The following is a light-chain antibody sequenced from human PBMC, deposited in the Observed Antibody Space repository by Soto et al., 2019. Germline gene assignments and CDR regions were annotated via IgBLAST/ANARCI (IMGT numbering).Light chain of an antibody. CDR2: GAS. CDR3: QHYNNWPYT. V-gene: IGKV3-15*01. CDR1: QSVSSN. Sequence: EIVMTQSPATLSVSPGEGATLSCRASQSVSSNLAWYQQKPGQAPRLLIHGASTRATGIPARFSGSGSGTEFTLTINSLQSEDFAVYYCQHYNNWPYTFGQGTRLEIK. J-gene: IGKJ5*01.